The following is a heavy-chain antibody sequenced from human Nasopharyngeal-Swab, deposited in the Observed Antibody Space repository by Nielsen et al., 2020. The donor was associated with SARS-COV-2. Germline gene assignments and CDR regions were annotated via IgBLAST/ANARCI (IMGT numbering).Heavy chain of an antibody. CDR3: ARGAVAETIAYFDY. J-gene: IGHJ4*02. CDR2: IIPIFGTA. V-gene: IGHV1-69*13. D-gene: IGHD6-19*01. CDR1: GGTFSSYA. Sequence: SVKVSCKASGGTFSSYAISWVRQAPGQGLEWMGGIIPIFGTANYAQRFQGRVTITADESTSTAYMELSSLRSEDTAVYYCARGAVAETIAYFDYWGQGTPVTVSS.